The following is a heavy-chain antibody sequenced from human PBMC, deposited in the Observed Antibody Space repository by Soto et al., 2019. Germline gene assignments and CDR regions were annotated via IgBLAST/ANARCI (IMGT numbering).Heavy chain of an antibody. CDR1: GFTVSSNY. D-gene: IGHD3-3*01. Sequence: GGSLRLSCAASGFTVSSNYMSWVRQAPGKGLEWVSVIYSGGSTYYADSVKGRFTISRDNSKNTLYLQMNSLRAEDTAVYYCARDKSGYSSWFDPWGQGTLVTVSS. CDR3: ARDKSGYSSWFDP. CDR2: IYSGGST. J-gene: IGHJ5*02. V-gene: IGHV3-66*01.